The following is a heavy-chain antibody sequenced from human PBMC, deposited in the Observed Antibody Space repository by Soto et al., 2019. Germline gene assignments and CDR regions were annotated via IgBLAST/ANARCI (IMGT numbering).Heavy chain of an antibody. V-gene: IGHV3-66*01. CDR2: IYSGGNT. CDR1: GFTVSSNY. J-gene: IGHJ4*02. D-gene: IGHD4-17*01. CDR3: ARDGPSTVTTGGLFDY. Sequence: GGSLRLSCAASGFTVSSNYMSWVRQAPGKGLEWVSVIYSGGNTYYADSVKGRFTISRDNSKNTLYLQMNSLRAEDTAVYYCARDGPSTVTTGGLFDYWGQGTLVTVSS.